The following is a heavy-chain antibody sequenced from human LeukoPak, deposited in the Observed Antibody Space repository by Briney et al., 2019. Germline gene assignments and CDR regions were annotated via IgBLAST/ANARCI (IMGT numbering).Heavy chain of an antibody. V-gene: IGHV3-33*01. Sequence: GGSLRLSCAASGFTFSNYAMHWVRQAPGKGLEWVAVIWYDGSNKFYADSAKGRFTVSRDNSKNTPYLQMNSLRAEDTAVFYCARQSPLDLYFDYWGQGTLVTVSS. J-gene: IGHJ4*02. CDR1: GFTFSNYA. D-gene: IGHD1-1*01. CDR2: IWYDGSNK. CDR3: ARQSPLDLYFDY.